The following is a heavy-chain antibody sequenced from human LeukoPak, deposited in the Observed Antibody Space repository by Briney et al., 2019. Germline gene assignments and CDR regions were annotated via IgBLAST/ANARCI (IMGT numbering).Heavy chain of an antibody. CDR1: GFTFSSHG. V-gene: IGHV3-23*01. Sequence: GGTLRLSCAASGFTFSSHGMNWVRQAPGKWLEWVSGSSSIGGRTYYADSVKGRFTVTRDNSRDTLHLQMNSLRAEDTAVYYCAGSWSPYDAFDIWGQGTMVTVSS. CDR2: SSSIGGRT. CDR3: AGSWSPYDAFDI. J-gene: IGHJ3*02. D-gene: IGHD6-13*01.